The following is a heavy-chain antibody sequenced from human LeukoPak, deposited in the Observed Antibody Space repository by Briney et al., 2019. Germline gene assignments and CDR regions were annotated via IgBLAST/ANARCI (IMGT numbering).Heavy chain of an antibody. V-gene: IGHV4-39*01. CDR3: ARRYQYYYDSSGYLHAFDI. J-gene: IGHJ3*02. CDR1: GGSISSRSYY. D-gene: IGHD3-22*01. Sequence: SETLSLTCTVSGGSISSRSYYWGWIRQPPGKGLEWIGSIYYSGSTYYNPSLKSRVTISVDTSKNQFSLKLSSVTAADTAVYYCARRYQYYYDSSGYLHAFDIWGQGTMVTVSS. CDR2: IYYSGST.